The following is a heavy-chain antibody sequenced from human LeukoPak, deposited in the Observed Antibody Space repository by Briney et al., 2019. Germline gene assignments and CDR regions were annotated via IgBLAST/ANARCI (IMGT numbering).Heavy chain of an antibody. Sequence: PGGSLRLPCAASGVTFSDSAMTWVRQVPVKGLEWVSSISSSGSYIYYADSVKGRFTISRDNAKNSLYLQMNSLRADDTAVYHCARGAGTIFGEYYYYMDVWGEGTAVTVSS. D-gene: IGHD3-3*01. CDR1: GVTFSDSA. CDR3: ARGAGTIFGEYYYYMDV. J-gene: IGHJ6*03. V-gene: IGHV3-21*01. CDR2: ISSSGSYI.